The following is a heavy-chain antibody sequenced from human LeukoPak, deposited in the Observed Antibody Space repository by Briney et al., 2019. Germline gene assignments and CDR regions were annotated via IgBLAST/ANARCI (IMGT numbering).Heavy chain of an antibody. Sequence: PSETLSLTCTVSGASMCNYYWSWIRQPAGKGLEWIGRIYISGSTNYNPSLKSRVTISVDRSKSQFSLKVTSVTAADTAVYYCAGDVQLWGQGTLVTVSS. CDR3: AGDVQL. J-gene: IGHJ4*02. D-gene: IGHD1-1*01. CDR1: GASMCNYY. CDR2: IYISGST. V-gene: IGHV4-4*07.